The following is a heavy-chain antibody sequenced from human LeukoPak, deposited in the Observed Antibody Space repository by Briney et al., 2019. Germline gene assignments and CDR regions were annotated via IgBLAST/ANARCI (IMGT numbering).Heavy chain of an antibody. J-gene: IGHJ3*02. CDR2: ISSSGSTI. V-gene: IGHV3-48*03. Sequence: GGSLRLSCAASGFTFSSDEMNWVRQAPGKGLEWVSYISSSGSTIYYADSVKGRFTISRDNAKNSLYLQMNSLRAEDTAVYYCARDTYDYVWGSPDAFDIWGQGTMVTVSS. CDR1: GFTFSSDE. CDR3: ARDTYDYVWGSPDAFDI. D-gene: IGHD3-16*01.